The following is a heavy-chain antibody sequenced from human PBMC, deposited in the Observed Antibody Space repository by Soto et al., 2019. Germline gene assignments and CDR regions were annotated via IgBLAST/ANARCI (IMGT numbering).Heavy chain of an antibody. V-gene: IGHV3-30*03. D-gene: IGHD3-3*01. CDR3: ARDIWSGDYKWFDS. CDR1: TVTINVHG. CDR2: ISNDGRAQ. J-gene: IGHJ5*01. Sequence: GGSLRLSCTSSTVTINVHGIQWVRQAPGKGLEWVAFISNDGRAQYYADSVKGRFTISRDYSKNTVDLQMNSLRNEETAVYYCARDIWSGDYKWFDSWGQGTLVTVSS.